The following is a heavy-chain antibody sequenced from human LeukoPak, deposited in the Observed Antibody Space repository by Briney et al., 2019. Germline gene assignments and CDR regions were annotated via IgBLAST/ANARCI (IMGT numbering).Heavy chain of an antibody. Sequence: GGSLRLSCGASGSTFSTYGMHWVRQAPGKGLEWVAFVGYDGSREYYAASVKGRFTISRDNSKNKVFLQMHGLTTDDTATYYCAKKRGVVAASRSAFDSWGQGTLVIVSS. J-gene: IGHJ4*02. CDR1: GSTFSTYG. CDR3: AKKRGVVAASRSAFDS. D-gene: IGHD2-15*01. CDR2: VGYDGSRE. V-gene: IGHV3-30*02.